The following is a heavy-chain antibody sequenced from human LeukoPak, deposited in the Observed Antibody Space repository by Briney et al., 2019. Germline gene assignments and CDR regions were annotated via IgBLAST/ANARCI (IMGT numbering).Heavy chain of an antibody. CDR2: ISSSSSTI. CDR1: GFTFSSYE. J-gene: IGHJ4*02. Sequence: GGSLRLSCAASGFTFSSYEMNWVRQAPGKGLEWVSYISSSSSTIYYADSVKGRFTISRDNAKNSLYLQMNSLRAEDTAVYYCARDWAPYDSSGYYDYWGQGTLVTVSS. V-gene: IGHV3-48*03. CDR3: ARDWAPYDSSGYYDY. D-gene: IGHD3-22*01.